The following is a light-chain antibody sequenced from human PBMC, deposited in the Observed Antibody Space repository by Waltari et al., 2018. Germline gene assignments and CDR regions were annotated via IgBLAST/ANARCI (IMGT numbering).Light chain of an antibody. CDR3: SSYAGSNIV. Sequence: QSALTQPPSASGSPGQSVPISCTGTSSDVGGYNYLSWYQQHPGKAPKVMIYEVSKRPSGVPDRFSGSKSGNTASLTVSGLQTEDEADYYCSSYAGSNIVFGTGTKVTVL. CDR2: EVS. CDR1: SSDVGGYNY. V-gene: IGLV2-8*01. J-gene: IGLJ1*01.